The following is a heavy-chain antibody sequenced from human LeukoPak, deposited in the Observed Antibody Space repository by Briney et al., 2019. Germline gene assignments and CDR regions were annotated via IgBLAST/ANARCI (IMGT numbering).Heavy chain of an antibody. CDR1: GLTFSDFW. V-gene: IGHV3-74*01. J-gene: IGHJ4*02. CDR3: ATGHSYGYDY. D-gene: IGHD5-18*01. Sequence: AGGSLRLSCAASGLTFSDFWMHWVRQPPGKGLVWVALVKGDGRTTIYADSVKGRFTISRDNAKNTLYLQMNNLRADDSGVYYCATGHSYGYDYWGQGVLVTVSS. CDR2: VKGDGRTT.